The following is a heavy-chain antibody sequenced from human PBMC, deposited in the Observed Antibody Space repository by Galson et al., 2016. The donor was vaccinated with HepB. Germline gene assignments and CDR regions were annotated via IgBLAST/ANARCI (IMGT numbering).Heavy chain of an antibody. CDR2: IWYDGSNK. V-gene: IGHV3-33*01. CDR1: GFTFSSYA. J-gene: IGHJ4*02. Sequence: SLRLSCAASGFTFSSYAMHWVRQAPGKGLEWVALIWYDGSNKYYADSVKGRFTISRDDPKNTLYLQMNSLRAEDTAVYYCARDGNPGGYFDYWGQGTLVTVSS. CDR3: ARDGNPGGYFDY. D-gene: IGHD1-1*01.